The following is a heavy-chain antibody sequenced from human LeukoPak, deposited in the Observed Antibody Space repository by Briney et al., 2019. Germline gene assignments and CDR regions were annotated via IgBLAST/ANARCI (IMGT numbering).Heavy chain of an antibody. CDR1: GFSYSRYA. J-gene: IGHJ4*02. Sequence: PGGSLRLSCAASGFSYSRYAMSWVRQAPGKGLEWVSVISGSAYITYYADSVKGRFTISRDNAKNSLYLQVNSLRADDTAVYYCARSFDLWGQGTLVTVSS. CDR3: ARSFDL. CDR2: ISGSAYIT. V-gene: IGHV3-23*01.